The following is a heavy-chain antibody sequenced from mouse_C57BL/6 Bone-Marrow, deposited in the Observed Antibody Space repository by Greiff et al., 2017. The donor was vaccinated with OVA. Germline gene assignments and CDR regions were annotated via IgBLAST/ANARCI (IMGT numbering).Heavy chain of an antibody. CDR2: IYYSGTI. Sequence: EVQLQESGPGLVKPSQTVFLTCTVTGISITTGNYWWCWIRQFPGNKLWWIGYIYYSGTITYNPSLTSQTTITRDTPKNQFFLEMNSLTAKDTATYYCARDRANWDFDYWGQGTTLTVSS. D-gene: IGHD4-1*01. J-gene: IGHJ2*01. CDR3: ARDRANWDFDY. V-gene: IGHV3-5*01. CDR1: GISITTGNYW.